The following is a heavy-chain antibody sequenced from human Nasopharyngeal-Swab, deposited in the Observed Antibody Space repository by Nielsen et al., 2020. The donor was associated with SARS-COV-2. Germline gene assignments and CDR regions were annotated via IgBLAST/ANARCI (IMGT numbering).Heavy chain of an antibody. Sequence: LSLTCAASGFTFDDYAMHWVRQAPGKGLEWVSGISWNSGSIGYADSVKGRFTISRDNAKNSLYLQMNSLRAEDTALYYCAKAPYYDYVWGSYSDYWGQGTLVTVSS. CDR2: ISWNSGSI. V-gene: IGHV3-9*01. CDR1: GFTFDDYA. J-gene: IGHJ4*02. D-gene: IGHD3-16*01. CDR3: AKAPYYDYVWGSYSDY.